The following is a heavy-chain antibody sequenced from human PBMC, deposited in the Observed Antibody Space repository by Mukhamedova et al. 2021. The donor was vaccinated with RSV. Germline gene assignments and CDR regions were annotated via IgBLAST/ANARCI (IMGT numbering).Heavy chain of an antibody. Sequence: GKGLEWVGRIKSKTDGGTTDYAAPVKGRFTISRDDSKNTLYPQMNSLKTEDTAVYYCTTRRENNWGIGYWGQGTLVTVSS. V-gene: IGHV3-15*01. D-gene: IGHD7-27*01. CDR2: IKSKTDGGTT. J-gene: IGHJ4*02. CDR3: TTRRENNWGIGY.